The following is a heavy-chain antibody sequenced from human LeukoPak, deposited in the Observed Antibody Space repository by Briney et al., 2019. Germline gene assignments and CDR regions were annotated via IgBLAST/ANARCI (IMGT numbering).Heavy chain of an antibody. Sequence: GGSLRLSCAASGFTFNNAGMSWVRQAPGKGLEWVGRVKSKTDGGTIDYGAPVKGRFTISRDDSKNTMSLQMNSLKTEDTGVYYCIADLFNHYYGMDVWGQGTTVTVSS. V-gene: IGHV3-15*01. CDR1: GFTFNNAG. CDR2: VKSKTDGGTI. CDR3: IADLFNHYYGMDV. J-gene: IGHJ6*02.